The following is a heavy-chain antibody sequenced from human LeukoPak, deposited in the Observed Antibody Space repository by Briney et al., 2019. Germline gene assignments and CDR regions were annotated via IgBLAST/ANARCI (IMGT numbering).Heavy chain of an antibody. J-gene: IGHJ4*02. CDR3: AKADGVIVVVPAATN. CDR2: ISGSGGST. V-gene: IGHV3-23*01. CDR1: GFTFSSYA. Sequence: GGSLRLSCAASGFTFSSYAMSWVRQAPGKGLEWVSAISGSGGSTYYADSVKGRFTISRDNSKNTLYLQMNSPRAEDTAVYYCAKADGVIVVVPAATNWGQGTLVTVSS. D-gene: IGHD2-2*01.